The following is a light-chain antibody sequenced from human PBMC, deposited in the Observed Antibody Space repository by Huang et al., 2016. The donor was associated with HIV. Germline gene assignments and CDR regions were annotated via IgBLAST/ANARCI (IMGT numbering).Light chain of an antibody. CDR1: QSILHSNGSNY. CDR3: MQAQQTPYT. Sequence: DIVMTQSPLSLAVTPGEPASISCRSSQSILHSNGSNYLDWSVQKPGQSPQLLIYMGSNRASGVPDRISGGGSGVEFTLKISRVEAEDVGVYYCMQAQQTPYTFGPGTKLEIK. V-gene: IGKV2-28*01. CDR2: MGS. J-gene: IGKJ2*01.